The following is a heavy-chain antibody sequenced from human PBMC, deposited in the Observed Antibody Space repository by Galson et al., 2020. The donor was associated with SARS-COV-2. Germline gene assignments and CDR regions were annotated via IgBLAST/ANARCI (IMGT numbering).Heavy chain of an antibody. CDR1: GYTFTGYY. D-gene: IGHD2-21*02. CDR2: IIHTSGDT. J-gene: IGHJ4*02. V-gene: IGHV1-2*02. CDR3: ARDPENFLTFDY. Sequence: ASVQVSCKASGYTFTGYYIHWVRQAPGQGLEWMGWIIHTSGDTHYAQRFQGRVTMTGDTSMTTVYMELSSLRSDDTAVYYCARDPENFLTFDYWGQGTLVTVSS.